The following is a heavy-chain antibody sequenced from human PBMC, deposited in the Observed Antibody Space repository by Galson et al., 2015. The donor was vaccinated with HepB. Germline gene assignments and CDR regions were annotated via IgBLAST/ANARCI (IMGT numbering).Heavy chain of an antibody. D-gene: IGHD3-10*01. J-gene: IGHJ6*03. CDR3: AREVEGYYYGSGSYYHTYYYYYYMDV. CDR2: INEDGIKN. CDR1: GFTFTNNW. Sequence: SLRLSCAASGFTFTNNWMSWVRQAPGKGLEWVADINEDGIKNYYVDSVEGRFTISRDNAKNSLYLQMNSLRAEDTAVYYCAREVEGYYYGSGSYYHTYYYYYYMDVWGKGTTVTVSS. V-gene: IGHV3-7*01.